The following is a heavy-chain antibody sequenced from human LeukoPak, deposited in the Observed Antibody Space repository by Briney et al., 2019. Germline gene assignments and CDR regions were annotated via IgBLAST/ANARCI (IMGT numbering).Heavy chain of an antibody. D-gene: IGHD6-13*01. CDR1: GGSFSGYY. CDR2: INHSGST. Sequence: SETLSLTCDVYGGSFSGYYWSWIRQPPGKGLEWIGEINHSGSTNYNPSLKSRVTISVDTSKSQFSLKVNSVTAADTAVYYCARGHGSSWYPRQWWFDPWGQGTLVTVSS. V-gene: IGHV4-34*01. J-gene: IGHJ5*02. CDR3: ARGHGSSWYPRQWWFDP.